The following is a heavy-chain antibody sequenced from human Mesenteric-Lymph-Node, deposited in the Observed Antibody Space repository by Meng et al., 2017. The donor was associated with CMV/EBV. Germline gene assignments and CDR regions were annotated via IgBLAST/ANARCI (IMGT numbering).Heavy chain of an antibody. Sequence: GSLRLSCTVSGDSISSRNYYWGWIRQPPGKGLEWIAIIHYSGSTYYSPSLKSRVTISVDTSKNQFSLKVNSMTAADTAVYYCGRHFDSSGYSRPPIFYYYGTDVWGQGTAVTVSS. J-gene: IGHJ6*02. D-gene: IGHD3-22*01. CDR1: GDSISSRNYY. V-gene: IGHV4-39*01. CDR3: GRHFDSSGYSRPPIFYYYGTDV. CDR2: IHYSGST.